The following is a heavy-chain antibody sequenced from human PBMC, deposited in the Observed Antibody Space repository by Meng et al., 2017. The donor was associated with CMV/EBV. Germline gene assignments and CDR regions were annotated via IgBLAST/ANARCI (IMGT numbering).Heavy chain of an antibody. V-gene: IGHV1-2*02. D-gene: IGHD4-17*01. CDR1: GYTFTGYY. CDR2: INPNSGGT. J-gene: IGHJ4*02. CDR3: ARALTYGDYGDY. Sequence: ASVKVSCKASGYTFTGYYMHWVRQAPGQGLEWMGWINPNSGGTNYAQKFQGRVTMTRDTSISTAYMELSRLRSDDTAVYYRARALTYGDYGDYWGQGTLVTVSS.